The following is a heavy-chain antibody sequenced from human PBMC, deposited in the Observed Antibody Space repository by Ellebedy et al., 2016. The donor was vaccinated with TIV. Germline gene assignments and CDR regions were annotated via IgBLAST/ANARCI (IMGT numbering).Heavy chain of an antibody. J-gene: IGHJ4*02. Sequence: GESLKISCKSSGYTFTNYWIGWVRQMPGKGLEWIGIIYPTDPDTRYSPSFQGQVTISADKSISTAYLQWNSLKASDTAMFYCARPSDWNDGYFHYWGQGTLVTVSS. V-gene: IGHV5-51*01. CDR3: ARPSDWNDGYFHY. CDR2: IYPTDPDT. D-gene: IGHD1-1*01. CDR1: GYTFTNYW.